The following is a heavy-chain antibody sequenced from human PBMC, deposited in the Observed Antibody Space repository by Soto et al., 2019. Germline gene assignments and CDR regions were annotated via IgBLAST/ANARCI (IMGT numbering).Heavy chain of an antibody. Sequence: SETLSLTCTVSGGSISGGVHSWGWIRQPPGKGLEWIGSIFYSGSTYYNPSLKSRVTISVDTSKNQFSLKLSSVTAADTAVYYCARLGPGPFDYWGQGTLVTVSS. J-gene: IGHJ4*02. CDR1: GGSISGGVHS. CDR2: IFYSGST. V-gene: IGHV4-39*01. CDR3: ARLGPGPFDY.